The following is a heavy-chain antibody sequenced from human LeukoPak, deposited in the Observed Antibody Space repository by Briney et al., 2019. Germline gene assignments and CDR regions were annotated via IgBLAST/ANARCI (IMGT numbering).Heavy chain of an antibody. CDR2: ISYDGSNK. CDR3: AKDLGTACGY. CDR1: GFTFSSYG. J-gene: IGHJ4*02. D-gene: IGHD2-21*02. Sequence: QPGGSLRLSCAASGFTFSSYGMHWVRQAPGKGLEWVAVISYDGSNKYYADSVKGRFTISRDNSKNTLYLQMNSLGAEDTAVYYCAKDLGTACGYWGQGTLVTVSS. V-gene: IGHV3-30*18.